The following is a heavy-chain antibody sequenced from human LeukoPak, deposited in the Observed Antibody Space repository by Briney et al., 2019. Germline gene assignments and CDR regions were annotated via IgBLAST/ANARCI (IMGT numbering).Heavy chain of an antibody. J-gene: IGHJ4*02. Sequence: PSETLSLTCTVSGGSINTYYWSWIRQSPGKGLEWIGYITDSGSTNYNPSLKSRVTMSADTSKNQFSLKLSSVTAADTAVYYCARQVVGRWLQAERPYYFDYWGQGTLVTVSS. V-gene: IGHV4-59*08. D-gene: IGHD5-24*01. CDR1: GGSINTYY. CDR3: ARQVVGRWLQAERPYYFDY. CDR2: ITDSGST.